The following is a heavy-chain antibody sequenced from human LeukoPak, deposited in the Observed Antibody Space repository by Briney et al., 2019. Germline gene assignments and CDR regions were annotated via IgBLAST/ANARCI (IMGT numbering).Heavy chain of an antibody. CDR2: INQGGSVQ. CDR1: GFTFRSYW. J-gene: IGHJ4*02. D-gene: IGHD5-12*01. CDR3: ARVEYSGWNLEY. V-gene: IGHV3-7*01. Sequence: GGSLRLSCAASGFTFRSYWMSWVRQAPGKGLEWVANINQGGSVQYYMDSVKGRFTISRGDAKNSLYVQMNSLRDEDTAVYCARVEYSGWNLEYWGQGTLVTVPS.